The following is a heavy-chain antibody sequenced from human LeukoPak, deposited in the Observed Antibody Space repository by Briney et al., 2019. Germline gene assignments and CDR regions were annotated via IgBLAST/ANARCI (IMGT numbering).Heavy chain of an antibody. V-gene: IGHV4-59*12. Sequence: SETLSLTCTVSGGSISSYYWSWIRQPPGKGLEWIGYIYYSGSTNYNPSLKSRVTISVDTSKNQFSLKLSSVTAADTAVYYCARDGGSGSYYSVYWGQGTLVTVSS. CDR2: IYYSGST. D-gene: IGHD3-10*01. CDR3: ARDGGSGSYYSVY. CDR1: GGSISSYY. J-gene: IGHJ4*02.